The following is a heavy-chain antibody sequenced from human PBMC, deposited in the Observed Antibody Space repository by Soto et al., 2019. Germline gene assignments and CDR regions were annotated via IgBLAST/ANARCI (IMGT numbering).Heavy chain of an antibody. CDR3: AKGESYYYDSSGYWNY. CDR2: ISYGGGST. Sequence: GGSLRLSCAASGFTFSSYAMNWVRQAPGKGLGWVSGISYGGGSTNYADSVKGRFTISRDNSKNTLYLQMNSLRGEDTAVYYCAKGESYYYDSSGYWNYWGQGTLVTVPQ. J-gene: IGHJ4*02. CDR1: GFTFSSYA. V-gene: IGHV3-23*01. D-gene: IGHD3-22*01.